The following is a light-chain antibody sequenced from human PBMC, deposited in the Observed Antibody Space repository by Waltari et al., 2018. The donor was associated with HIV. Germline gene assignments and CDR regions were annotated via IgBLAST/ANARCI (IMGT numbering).Light chain of an antibody. CDR1: QSISSF. CDR2: LAS. J-gene: IGKJ2*01. V-gene: IGKV1-39*01. CDR3: QQSYSTRYT. Sequence: DIQLTQSPSSLSASIGDRVTITCRSSQSISSFLNWYQQRPGKGPNLLIYLASTLQNGVPSRFIGSGSGTDFTLTISSLQPEDFATYFCQQSYSTRYTFGQGTKLEIK.